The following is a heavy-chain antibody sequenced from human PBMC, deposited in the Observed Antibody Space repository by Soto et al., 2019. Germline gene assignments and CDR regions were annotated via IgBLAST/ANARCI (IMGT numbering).Heavy chain of an antibody. J-gene: IGHJ6*02. D-gene: IGHD3-22*01. V-gene: IGHV3-33*01. Sequence: PGGSLRLSCAASGFTFSSYGMHWVRQAPGKGLEWVAVIWYDGSNKYYADSVKGRFTISRDSSKNTLYLQMNSLRAEDTAVYCCARDRSSGYYHYYYYGMDVWGQGTTVTVSS. CDR3: ARDRSSGYYHYYYYGMDV. CDR2: IWYDGSNK. CDR1: GFTFSSYG.